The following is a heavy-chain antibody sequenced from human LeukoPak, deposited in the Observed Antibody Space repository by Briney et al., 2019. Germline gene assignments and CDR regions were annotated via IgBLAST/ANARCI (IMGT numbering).Heavy chain of an antibody. CDR2: INNDGSRT. J-gene: IGHJ4*02. V-gene: IGHV3-74*03. D-gene: IGHD4-23*01. Sequence: GGSLRLSCAASGFTFDDCAMHWVRQAPGKGLMWVSRINNDGSRTTYADSVKGRFTISRDNAKNTLYLQMNSLRAEDTAVYYCAMTTVGFDYWGQGTLVTVSS. CDR3: AMTTVGFDY. CDR1: GFTFDDCA.